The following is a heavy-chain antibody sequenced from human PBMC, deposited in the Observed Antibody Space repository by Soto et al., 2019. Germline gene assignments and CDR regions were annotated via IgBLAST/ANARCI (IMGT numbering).Heavy chain of an antibody. V-gene: IGHV3-30-3*01. CDR3: AREGRPPQQSAYYYYGMDV. CDR1: GFTFSSYA. J-gene: IGHJ6*02. CDR2: ISYDGSNK. D-gene: IGHD6-13*01. Sequence: QVQLVESGGGVVQPGRSLRLSCAASGFTFSSYAMHWVRQAPGKGLEWVAVISYDGSNKYYADSVKGRFTISRDNSKNTLYLQSNSLRAEDTAVYYCAREGRPPQQSAYYYYGMDVWGQGTTVTVSS.